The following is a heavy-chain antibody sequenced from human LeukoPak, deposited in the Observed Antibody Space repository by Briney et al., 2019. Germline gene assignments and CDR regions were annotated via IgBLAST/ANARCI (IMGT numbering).Heavy chain of an antibody. CDR1: AGSISAYY. V-gene: IGHV4-4*07. CDR2: LHSSGST. Sequence: SETLSLTCTVSAGSISAYYWSWIRQPAGRGLEWIGRLHSSGSTNYSPSLQSRVTMSLDTSKNLFSLNLSSITAADTAVYYCAATYGSGSYRYYHYYGMDVWGQGTTVTVS. D-gene: IGHD3-10*01. J-gene: IGHJ6*02. CDR3: AATYGSGSYRYYHYYGMDV.